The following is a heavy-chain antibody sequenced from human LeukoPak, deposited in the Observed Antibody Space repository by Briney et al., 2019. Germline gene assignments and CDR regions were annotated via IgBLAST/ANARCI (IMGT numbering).Heavy chain of an antibody. Sequence: GGSLRLSCAASGFTFSSYAMHWVRQAPGKGLEWVAVISYDGSNKYYADSVKGRFTISRDNSKNTLYLQMNSLRAEDTAIYYCAQSFDNWGQGTLVTVSS. CDR1: GFTFSSYA. CDR3: AQSFDN. CDR2: ISYDGSNK. V-gene: IGHV3-30-3*01. J-gene: IGHJ4*02.